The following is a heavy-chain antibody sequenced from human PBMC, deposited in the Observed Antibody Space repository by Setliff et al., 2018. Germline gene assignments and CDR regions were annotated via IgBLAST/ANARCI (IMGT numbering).Heavy chain of an antibody. D-gene: IGHD1-26*01. CDR3: ARSPPNRGVGQGHYMDV. V-gene: IGHV1-18*01. CDR2: VNA. J-gene: IGHJ6*03. CDR1: GYTFTSYG. Sequence: ASVKVSCKSSGYTFTSYGINWVRQAPGQGLEWMGWVNAYAQKFQGRVTMTIDKSTSTAYVEVRSLTSDDTAVYYCARSPPNRGVGQGHYMDVWGIGTTVTVSS.